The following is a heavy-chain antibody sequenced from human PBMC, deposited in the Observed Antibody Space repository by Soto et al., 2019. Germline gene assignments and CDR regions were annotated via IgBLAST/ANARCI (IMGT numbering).Heavy chain of an antibody. Sequence: EVQLVESGGGLVQPGGSLRLSCAASGFTFSSYDMHWVRQATGKGLEWVSGIGTAGDTYYPGSVKGRFTISRENAKNSLYLQMNSLRAGDTAVYHCARGITMVRGVILDYFDYWGQGTLVTVSS. D-gene: IGHD3-10*01. CDR3: ARGITMVRGVILDYFDY. J-gene: IGHJ4*02. V-gene: IGHV3-13*04. CDR2: IGTAGDT. CDR1: GFTFSSYD.